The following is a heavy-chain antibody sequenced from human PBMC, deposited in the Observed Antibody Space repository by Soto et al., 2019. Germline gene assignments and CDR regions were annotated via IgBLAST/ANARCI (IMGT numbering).Heavy chain of an antibody. J-gene: IGHJ1*01. CDR3: SSQNGYRGYD. V-gene: IGHV4-34*01. CDR2: INHSGST. Sequence: WTWVRQPPETGLEWIGEINHSGSTNYNPSLKSRVTISVDTSKNQFSLKLTSVTAEDTAVYYCSSQNGYRGYDWGHGTLVTVSS. D-gene: IGHD5-12*01.